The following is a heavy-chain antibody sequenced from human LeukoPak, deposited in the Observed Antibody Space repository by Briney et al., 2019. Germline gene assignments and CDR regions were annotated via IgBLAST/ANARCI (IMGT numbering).Heavy chain of an antibody. CDR3: ARDRLTTVTTFHFDY. Sequence: PGGSLRLSCAASGFTFSSYGMHWVRQAPGKGLEWVAVMSYDGSNKYYADSVRGRFTISRDNSKNTLYLQMSSLRAEDTAMYYCARDRLTTVTTFHFDYWGQGTLVTVSS. CDR2: MSYDGSNK. V-gene: IGHV3-30*03. D-gene: IGHD4-17*01. CDR1: GFTFSSYG. J-gene: IGHJ4*02.